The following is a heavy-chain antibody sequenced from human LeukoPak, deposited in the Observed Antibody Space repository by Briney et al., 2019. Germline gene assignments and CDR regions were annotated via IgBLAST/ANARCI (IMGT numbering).Heavy chain of an antibody. CDR2: IYTSGST. V-gene: IGHV4-4*07. CDR1: GGSISSYY. CDR3: ARDPGPYCSGGSCYRPVGYYYYGMDV. J-gene: IGHJ6*02. D-gene: IGHD2-15*01. Sequence: PSETLSLTCTVSGGSISSYYWSWIRQPAGKGLEWIGRIYTSGSTNYNPSLKSRVTMSVDTSENQFSLKLSSVTAADTAVYYCARDPGPYCSGGSCYRPVGYYYYGMDVWGQGTTVTVSS.